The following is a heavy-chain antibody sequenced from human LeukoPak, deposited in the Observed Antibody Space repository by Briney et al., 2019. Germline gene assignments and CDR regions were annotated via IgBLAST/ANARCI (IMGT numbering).Heavy chain of an antibody. CDR1: SDSIGKYY. J-gene: IGHJ4*02. Sequence: SETLSLTCTVSSDSIGKYYWSWIRHSPGKGLEWMGYISKSGTGTASTKYNPSLESRATMSVDTSKNQLSMNLISLTAADTAVYFCARHFVSKRYFEHWGQGILVSVS. D-gene: IGHD3-9*01. V-gene: IGHV4-59*08. CDR2: ISKSGTGTAST. CDR3: ARHFVSKRYFEH.